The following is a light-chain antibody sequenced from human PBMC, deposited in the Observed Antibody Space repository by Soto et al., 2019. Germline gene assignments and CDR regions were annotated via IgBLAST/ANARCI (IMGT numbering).Light chain of an antibody. Sequence: QSVLTQPASVSGSPGQSITISCTGTRSDVGSYNLVSWYQQHPGKAPKLMISEVIRRPSGVSNRFSGSKSGITASLTISGLQAEDEADYYCCSYAGSSTFAVFGTGTKLTVL. CDR2: EVI. J-gene: IGLJ1*01. CDR1: RSDVGSYNL. V-gene: IGLV2-23*02. CDR3: CSYAGSSTFAV.